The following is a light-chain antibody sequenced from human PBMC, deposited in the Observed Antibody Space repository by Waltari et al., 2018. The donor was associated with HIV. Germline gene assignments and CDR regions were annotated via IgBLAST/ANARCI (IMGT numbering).Light chain of an antibody. Sequence: IVFPQSPGTPALFPGETATLSCRASQSVSFNFLAWYQQQPGEAPRLLIYGASSSATGIADRFSSGRSGTDFTLTISSLEPEDFAVYYCQQHGISPIYTFGQGTKLEIK. J-gene: IGKJ2*01. V-gene: IGKV3-20*01. CDR3: QQHGISPIYT. CDR2: GAS. CDR1: QSVSFNF.